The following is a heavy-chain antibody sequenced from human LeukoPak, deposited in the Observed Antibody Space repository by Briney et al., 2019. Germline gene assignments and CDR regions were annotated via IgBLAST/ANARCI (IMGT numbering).Heavy chain of an antibody. V-gene: IGHV4-59*01. D-gene: IGHD3-10*01. CDR1: GDSIRSFH. CDR3: ARDLRSGRANWLDP. J-gene: IGHJ5*02. CDR2: MYYNGST. Sequence: SETLSLTCTVSGDSIRSFHWSWIRQPPGKGLEWIASMYYNGSTYYNPSLKYRVTTSIDTSKNQFSLNLTSVTAADTAVYYCARDLRSGRANWLDPWGQGTLVTVSS.